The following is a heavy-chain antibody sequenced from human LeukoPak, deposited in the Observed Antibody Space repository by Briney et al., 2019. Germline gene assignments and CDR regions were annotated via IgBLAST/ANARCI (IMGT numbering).Heavy chain of an antibody. Sequence: GGSLRLSCAASGFTFNNYGMHWVRQAPGKGLEWVSFIRNDGTDKYYAASVKGRFTISRDNSKNTMYLQMNSLRGEGTAVYYCAKTNTELGKNWFDPWGQGTLVIVPS. V-gene: IGHV3-30*02. CDR3: AKTNTELGKNWFDP. CDR2: IRNDGTDK. J-gene: IGHJ5*02. CDR1: GFTFNNYG. D-gene: IGHD7-27*01.